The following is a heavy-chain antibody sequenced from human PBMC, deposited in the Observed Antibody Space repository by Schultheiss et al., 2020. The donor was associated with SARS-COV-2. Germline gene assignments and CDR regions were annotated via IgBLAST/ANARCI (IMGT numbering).Heavy chain of an antibody. CDR3: ARTYSYGQSFDY. CDR1: GFSLSASGVG. D-gene: IGHD5-18*01. V-gene: IGHV2-5*01. J-gene: IGHJ4*02. CDR2: IYWIDDA. Sequence: SGPTLVKPTQTLTLTCTFSGFSLSASGVGVGWIRQPPGKALEWLALIYWIDDARYSPSLKNRLTVSKDTSKNQVVLTMTNMDPVDTATYYCARTYSYGQSFDYWGQGTLVTVSS.